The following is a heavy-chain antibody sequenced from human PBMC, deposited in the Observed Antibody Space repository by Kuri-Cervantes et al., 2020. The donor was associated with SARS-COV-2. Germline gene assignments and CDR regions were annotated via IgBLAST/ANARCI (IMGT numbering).Heavy chain of an antibody. CDR1: GFTFSSYS. J-gene: IGHJ4*02. D-gene: IGHD3-22*01. V-gene: IGHV3-48*02. CDR3: ARDGGGYYDSSGYYGQLGFDY. CDR2: ISSSSSTI. Sequence: GGSLRLSCAASGFTFSSYSMNWVRQAPGKGLGWVSYISSSSSTIYYADSVKGRFTISRDNAKNSLYLQMNSLRDEDTAVYYCARDGGGYYDSSGYYGQLGFDYWGQGTLVTVSS.